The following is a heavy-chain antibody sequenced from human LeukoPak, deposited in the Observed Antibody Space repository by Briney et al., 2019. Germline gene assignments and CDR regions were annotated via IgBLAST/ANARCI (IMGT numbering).Heavy chain of an antibody. V-gene: IGHV1-2*02. CDR1: GGTFNNYT. D-gene: IGHD6-19*01. Sequence: ASVKVSCKASGGTFNNYTISWVRQAPGQGLEWMGWINPNSGGTNYAQKFQGRVTMTRDTSISTAYMELSRLRSDDTAVYYCARDPRPRRGSGPYYFDYWGQGTLVTVSS. CDR2: INPNSGGT. J-gene: IGHJ4*02. CDR3: ARDPRPRRGSGPYYFDY.